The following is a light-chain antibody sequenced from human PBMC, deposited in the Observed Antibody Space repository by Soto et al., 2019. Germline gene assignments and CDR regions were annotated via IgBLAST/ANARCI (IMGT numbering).Light chain of an antibody. Sequence: EIVLTQSPTTLSVSPGERATLSCRASQNVGGHLAWFQQSPAQAPRLLIFGASNRATGTPDKFIGSGSGTDFTLTINSLQSEDFAVYYCQQYSHWPPWTFGKGTKVEI. CDR2: GAS. J-gene: IGKJ1*01. V-gene: IGKV3-15*01. CDR1: QNVGGH. CDR3: QQYSHWPPWT.